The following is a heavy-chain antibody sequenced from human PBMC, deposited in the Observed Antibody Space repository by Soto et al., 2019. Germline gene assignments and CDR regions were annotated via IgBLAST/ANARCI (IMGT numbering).Heavy chain of an antibody. CDR2: INAGNGNT. Sequence: GSSVKVACRASGYTFTSFAVHWVLQEPGQRLEWMGWINAGNGNTKYSQKFQGRVTITRDTSASTAYMELSSLRSEDTAVYYCARVYGGEYYYDSSGYYPDYFDYWGQGTLV. J-gene: IGHJ4*02. D-gene: IGHD3-22*01. V-gene: IGHV1-3*01. CDR1: GYTFTSFA. CDR3: ARVYGGEYYYDSSGYYPDYFDY.